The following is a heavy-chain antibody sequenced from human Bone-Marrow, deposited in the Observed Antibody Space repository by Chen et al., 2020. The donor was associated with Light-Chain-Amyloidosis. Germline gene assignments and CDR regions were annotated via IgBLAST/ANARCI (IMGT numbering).Heavy chain of an antibody. Sequence: QLQLQESGPGLVKPSETLSLTCTVSGGSISSSSYYWGWIRQPPGKGLEWIGGIYYSGSTYYNPSLKSRVTISVDTSKNQFSLKLSSVTAADTAVYYCATPYDSSGFYAFDIWGQGTMVTVSS. CDR2: IYYSGST. CDR3: ATPYDSSGFYAFDI. D-gene: IGHD3-22*01. V-gene: IGHV4-39*01. J-gene: IGHJ3*02. CDR1: GGSISSSSYY.